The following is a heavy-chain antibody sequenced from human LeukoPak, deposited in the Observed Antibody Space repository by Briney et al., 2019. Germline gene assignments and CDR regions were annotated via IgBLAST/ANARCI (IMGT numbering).Heavy chain of an antibody. V-gene: IGHV1-69*05. CDR1: GGTFSSYA. CDR3: ARDQRSWYSPYFDN. CDR2: IIPIFGTA. Sequence: SVKVSCKASGGTFSSYAISWVRQAPGQGLEWMRRIIPIFGTANYAQKFQGRVTITTDESTSTAYMELSSLRSEDTAVYYCARDQRSWYSPYFDNWGQGTPVTVSS. J-gene: IGHJ4*02. D-gene: IGHD6-13*01.